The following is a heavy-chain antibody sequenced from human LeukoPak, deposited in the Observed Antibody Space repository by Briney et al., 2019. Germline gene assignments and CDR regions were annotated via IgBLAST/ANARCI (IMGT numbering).Heavy chain of an antibody. D-gene: IGHD4-11*01. J-gene: IGHJ5*02. V-gene: IGHV4-34*01. Sequence: PSETLSLTXAVYGGSLSGYYWSWIRQPPGKGLEWIGEINHSGSTNYNPSLKSRVTISVDTSKNQFSLKPSSVTAADTAVYYCAREYIRYSNYGVGFDPWGQGTLVTVSS. CDR2: INHSGST. CDR1: GGSLSGYY. CDR3: AREYIRYSNYGVGFDP.